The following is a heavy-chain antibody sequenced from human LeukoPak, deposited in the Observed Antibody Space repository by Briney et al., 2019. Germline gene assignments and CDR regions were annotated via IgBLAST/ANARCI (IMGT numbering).Heavy chain of an antibody. CDR3: ARGDDITAGSYYFDC. D-gene: IGHD6-13*01. CDR1: GYTFTSYY. CDR2: INPSGGST. Sequence: RRASVKVSCKAFGYTFTSYYMHWVRQAPGQGLEWMGIINPSGGSTSYAQKFQGRVTMTRDTSTSTVYMELSSLRSEDTAVYYWARGDDITAGSYYFDCWGQGTLVTVSS. V-gene: IGHV1-46*01. J-gene: IGHJ4*02.